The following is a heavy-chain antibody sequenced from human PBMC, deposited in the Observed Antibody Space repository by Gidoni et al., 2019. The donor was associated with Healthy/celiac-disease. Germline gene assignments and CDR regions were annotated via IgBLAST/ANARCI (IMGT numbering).Heavy chain of an antibody. J-gene: IGHJ3*02. D-gene: IGHD4-17*01. V-gene: IGHV4-39*01. Sequence: QLQLQESDPGLVKPSETLSLTCPVSGGSISSSSYYWGWIRQPPGKGLEWIGSIYYSGSTYYNPSLKSRVTISVDTSKNQFSLKLSSVTAADTAVYYCARHRTTVVTGGAFDIWGQGTMVTVSS. CDR1: GGSISSSSYY. CDR2: IYYSGST. CDR3: ARHRTTVVTGGAFDI.